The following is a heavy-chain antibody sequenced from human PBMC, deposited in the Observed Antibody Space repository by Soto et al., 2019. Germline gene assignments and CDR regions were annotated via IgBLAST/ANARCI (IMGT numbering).Heavy chain of an antibody. CDR1: GYTFTGYY. Sequence: ASVKVSCKASGYTFTGYYMHWVRQAPGQGLEWMGWINPNSGGTNYAQKFQGWVTMTRDTSISTAYMELSRLRSDDTAVYYCAREELRFLEWLQPNYYYGMDVWGQGTTVTVSS. CDR3: AREELRFLEWLQPNYYYGMDV. D-gene: IGHD3-3*01. J-gene: IGHJ6*02. V-gene: IGHV1-2*04. CDR2: INPNSGGT.